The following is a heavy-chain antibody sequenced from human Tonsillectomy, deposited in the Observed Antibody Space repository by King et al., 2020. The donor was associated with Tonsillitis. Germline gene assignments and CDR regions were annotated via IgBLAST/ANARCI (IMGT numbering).Heavy chain of an antibody. CDR1: GFIFSSYA. V-gene: IGHV3-30*04. CDR2: ISYDGSNK. J-gene: IGHJ3*02. CDR3: ARDRGDTYYYDTGPDAFDI. Sequence: QLVQSGGGVVQPGRSLRLSCAASGFIFSSYAMHWVRQAPGKGLEWVAVISYDGSNKYYADSVKGRFTISRDNSKNTLYLQVNSLRPEDTAVYYCARDRGDTYYYDTGPDAFDIWGQGTIVTVSS. D-gene: IGHD3-22*01.